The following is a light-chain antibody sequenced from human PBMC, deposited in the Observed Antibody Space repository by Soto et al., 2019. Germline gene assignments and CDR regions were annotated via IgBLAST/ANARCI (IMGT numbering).Light chain of an antibody. Sequence: EIVMTQSPATLSVSPGERATLSCRASQSVSSNLAWYQQKPGQAPRLLIYGASTRATGIPARFSGSGSGTEFTLNISSLQSEAFAVYYCQQYNNWPPWTFGQRTKVEIK. J-gene: IGKJ1*01. CDR1: QSVSSN. CDR2: GAS. CDR3: QQYNNWPPWT. V-gene: IGKV3-15*01.